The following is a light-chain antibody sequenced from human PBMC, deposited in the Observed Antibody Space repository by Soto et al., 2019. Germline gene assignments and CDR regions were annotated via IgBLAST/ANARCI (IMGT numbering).Light chain of an antibody. V-gene: IGKV1-12*01. J-gene: IGKJ4*01. CDR2: AAS. CDR1: QAVSTW. CDR3: QQANSFPRT. Sequence: DVQRTQSQSFVSASVGDRVTTTCLSSQAVSTWLAWYQQKPGDAPKLLIYAASTLQSGVPSRFSGSGSGTDFTLTIRSLQPEDFATYYCQQANSFPRTFGGGTKVDIK.